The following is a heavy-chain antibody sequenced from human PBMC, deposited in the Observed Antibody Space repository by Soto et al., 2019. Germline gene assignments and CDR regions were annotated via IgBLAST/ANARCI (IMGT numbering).Heavy chain of an antibody. V-gene: IGHV1-2*04. CDR1: GYTFTGYY. CDR3: ARDTPAAGNYYYYYGMDV. D-gene: IGHD6-13*01. J-gene: IGHJ6*02. CDR2: INPNSGGT. Sequence: ASVKVSCKASGYTFTGYYMHWVRQAPGQGLEWMGWINPNSGGTNYAQKFQGWVTMTRDTSISTAYMELSRLRSDDTAVYYCARDTPAAGNYYYYYGMDVWGQGTTVTVSS.